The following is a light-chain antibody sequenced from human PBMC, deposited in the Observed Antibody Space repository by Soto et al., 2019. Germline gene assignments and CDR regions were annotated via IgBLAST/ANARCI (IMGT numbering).Light chain of an antibody. V-gene: IGKV1-5*01. CDR2: DAS. CDR3: QQYNRYPQT. J-gene: IGKJ1*01. CDR1: QSISSW. Sequence: DIQMTQSPATLSASVGDRVSITCRASQSISSWLAWYQQKPGKAPKLLIYDASSLESGVPSRFSGSGSGTEFTLNISSLESDDFATYYCQQYNRYPQTFGQGTKVEIK.